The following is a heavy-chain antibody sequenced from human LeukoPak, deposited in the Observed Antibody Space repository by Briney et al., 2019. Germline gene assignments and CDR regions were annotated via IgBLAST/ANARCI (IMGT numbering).Heavy chain of an antibody. V-gene: IGHV4-59*01. CDR2: IYSSGGT. J-gene: IGHJ4*02. Sequence: PSETLSLTCSVSGGSISGYYWSWIRQPPGKGLEWIGYIYSSGGTNYNPSLKSRVTISLDTSKNQFSLRLSSVTAADTAVYHCARDFCSGGSCYSYFHYWGQGTLVTVSS. CDR1: GGSISGYY. CDR3: ARDFCSGGSCYSYFHY. D-gene: IGHD2-15*01.